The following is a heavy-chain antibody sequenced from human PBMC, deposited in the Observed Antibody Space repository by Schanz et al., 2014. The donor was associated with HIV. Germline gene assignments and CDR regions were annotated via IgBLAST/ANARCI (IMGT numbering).Heavy chain of an antibody. D-gene: IGHD1-7*01. CDR2: ISYEGSKK. CDR1: GFMFSSYG. CDR3: ARDRGLELRSRGVPTYGMDV. V-gene: IGHV3-30*03. Sequence: VQLLESGGGLVQPGGSLRVSCAASGFMFSSYGMSWVRQAPGKGLEWVALISYEGSKKYYADSVKGRFTISRDNSKNTLYLQMNSLRPEDTAVYYCARDRGLELRSRGVPTYGMDVWSQGTTVTVSS. J-gene: IGHJ6*02.